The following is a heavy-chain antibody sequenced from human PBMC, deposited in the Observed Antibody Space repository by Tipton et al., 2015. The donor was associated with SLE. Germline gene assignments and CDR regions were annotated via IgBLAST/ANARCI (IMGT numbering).Heavy chain of an antibody. CDR2: INDSGST. V-gene: IGHV4-34*01. CDR3: ARQGRDDAFDI. Sequence: TLSLTCAVYGGSFSGYYWSWVRQPPGKGLEWIGEINDSGSTNYNPSLKSRVTMSVDMSKSQFSLNLRSVTAADTAVYYCARQGRDDAFDIWDQGTMVTVSS. D-gene: IGHD5-24*01. J-gene: IGHJ3*02. CDR1: GGSFSGYY.